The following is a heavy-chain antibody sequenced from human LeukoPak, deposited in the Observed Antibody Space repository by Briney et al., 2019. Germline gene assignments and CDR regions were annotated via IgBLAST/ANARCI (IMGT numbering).Heavy chain of an antibody. CDR2: ISAYNGNT. Sequence: EASVKVSCKASGYTFTSYGISWVRQAPGQGLEWMGWISAYNGNTNYAQKLQGRVTMTTDTSTSTAYMELRSLRCDDTAVYYGARSGLWGSGSYAYDYWGQGTLVTVSS. CDR3: ARSGLWGSGSYAYDY. D-gene: IGHD3-10*01. V-gene: IGHV1-18*04. CDR1: GYTFTSYG. J-gene: IGHJ4*02.